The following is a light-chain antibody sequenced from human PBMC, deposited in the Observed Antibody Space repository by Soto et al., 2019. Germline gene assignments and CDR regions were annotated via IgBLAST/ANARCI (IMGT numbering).Light chain of an antibody. CDR1: QDISSW. Sequence: DLQMTQSPSSVSASVGDRVTITCRASQDISSWLAWYQKKPGKAPKLLIYAASSLQSGVPSRFSGSGSGTDFTLTISSLQPEDFATYYCQQANSFPLTFGGGTKVEIK. J-gene: IGKJ4*01. CDR3: QQANSFPLT. CDR2: AAS. V-gene: IGKV1-12*01.